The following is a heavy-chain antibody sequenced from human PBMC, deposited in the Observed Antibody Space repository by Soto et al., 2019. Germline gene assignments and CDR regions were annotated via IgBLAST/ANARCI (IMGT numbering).Heavy chain of an antibody. J-gene: IGHJ3*02. CDR2: IKSKTDGGTT. CDR3: TTTGTWALDI. CDR1: GFPFSSSA. Sequence: GSLRLSCAASGFPFSSSAMSWVRQAPGKGLEWVGRIKSKTDGGTTDYAAPVKGRFTISRDDSKNTLYLLMNSLKTEDTAVYYCTTTGTWALDIWGPGTMVTVSS. V-gene: IGHV3-15*01. D-gene: IGHD1-7*01.